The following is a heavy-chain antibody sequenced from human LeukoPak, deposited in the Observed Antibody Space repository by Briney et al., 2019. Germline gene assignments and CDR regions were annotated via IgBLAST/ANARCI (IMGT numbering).Heavy chain of an antibody. Sequence: PSETLSLTCAVYGGSFSGYYWSWIRQPPGKGLEWIGEINHSGSTNYNPSLKSRVTISVDTSKSQFSLKLSSVTAADTAVYYCARASGVFGVAYYFDYWGQGTLVTVSS. J-gene: IGHJ4*02. D-gene: IGHD3-3*01. CDR1: GGSFSGYY. V-gene: IGHV4-34*01. CDR2: INHSGST. CDR3: ARASGVFGVAYYFDY.